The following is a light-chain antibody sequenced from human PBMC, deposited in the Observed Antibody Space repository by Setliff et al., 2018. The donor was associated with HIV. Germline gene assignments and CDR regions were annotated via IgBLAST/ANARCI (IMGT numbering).Light chain of an antibody. CDR3: QVWDSRSDHFV. Sequence: SYELTQPVSVSVAPGKTDRITCGGNNIGSKTVHWYQQKPGQAPVLVIYDDGDRPSGIPERFSGSNSGTTATLTISRVEAGDEADYYCQVWDSRSDHFVFGTGTKVTVL. V-gene: IGLV3-21*03. CDR1: NIGSKT. CDR2: DDG. J-gene: IGLJ1*01.